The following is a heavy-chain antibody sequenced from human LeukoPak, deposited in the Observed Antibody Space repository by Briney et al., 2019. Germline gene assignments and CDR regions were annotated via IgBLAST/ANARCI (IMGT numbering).Heavy chain of an antibody. CDR3: ARGGQLWLHYYYYMDV. D-gene: IGHD5-18*01. CDR2: IYTTGNT. Sequence: GGSLRLSCTVSGFTVSSNSMSWVRQAPGKGLEWVSFIYTTGNTHNSDSVKGRFTISRDSSKNTLYLQMNSLRAEDTAVYYCARGGQLWLHYYYYMDVWGKGTTVTVSS. V-gene: IGHV3-53*01. J-gene: IGHJ6*03. CDR1: GFTVSSNS.